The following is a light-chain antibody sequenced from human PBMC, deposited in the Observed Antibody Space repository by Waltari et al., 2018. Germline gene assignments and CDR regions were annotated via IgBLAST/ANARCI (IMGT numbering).Light chain of an antibody. CDR3: HQYNRWPRT. CDR1: QSVSNN. CDR2: GAS. J-gene: IGKJ1*01. V-gene: IGKV3D-15*01. Sequence: DIVMTQSPATLSMSPGERATLSCRASQSVSNNLAWYQQKPGQTPRLLNYGASIRATGIPARFSGSGSGTEFTLTISSLQSEDFAVYYCHQYNRWPRTFGQGTKVEIK.